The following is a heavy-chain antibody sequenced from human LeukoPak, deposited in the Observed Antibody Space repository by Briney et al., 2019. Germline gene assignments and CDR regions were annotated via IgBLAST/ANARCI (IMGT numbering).Heavy chain of an antibody. V-gene: IGHV1-24*01. D-gene: IGHD3-16*01. CDR1: GYTLTELS. CDR3: ARVRGGGHYFDY. J-gene: IGHJ4*02. Sequence: ASVTVSCMLSGYTLTELSMHWVRPAPGKGLEWMGGFDPEDGETIYAQKFQGRVTMTEDTSTDTAYMELSSLRSEDTAVYYCARVRGGGHYFDYWGQGALVTVPS. CDR2: FDPEDGET.